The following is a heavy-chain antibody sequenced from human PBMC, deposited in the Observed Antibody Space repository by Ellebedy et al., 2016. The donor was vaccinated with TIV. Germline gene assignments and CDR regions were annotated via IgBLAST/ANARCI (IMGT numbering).Heavy chain of an antibody. CDR2: ISDDGSNK. Sequence: GESLKISXAVSGLTFSSFAIHWVRQAPGKGLEWVAVISDDGSNKYYIDSVKGRFTISRDNSKNTLYLQMNSLRAEDTAVYYCARDRGGSYSPVDYWGQGTLVTVSS. CDR3: ARDRGGSYSPVDY. V-gene: IGHV3-30*04. CDR1: GLTFSSFA. J-gene: IGHJ4*02. D-gene: IGHD1-26*01.